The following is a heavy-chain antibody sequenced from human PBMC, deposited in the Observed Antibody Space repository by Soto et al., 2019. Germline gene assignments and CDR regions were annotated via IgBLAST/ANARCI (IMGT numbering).Heavy chain of an antibody. J-gene: IGHJ6*02. CDR1: GFTFSSYG. CDR2: IWYDGSNK. Sequence: GGSLRLSCAASGFTFSSYGMHWVRLAPGKGLEWVAVIWYDGSNKYYADSVKGRFTISRDNSENTLYLQMNSLRAEDTAMYYCAKGTGNYYYTMDVWGQGTTVTVSS. CDR3: AKGTGNYYYTMDV. V-gene: IGHV3-33*08. D-gene: IGHD1-1*01.